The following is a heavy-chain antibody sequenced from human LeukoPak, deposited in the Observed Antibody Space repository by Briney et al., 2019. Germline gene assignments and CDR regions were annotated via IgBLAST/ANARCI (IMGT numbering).Heavy chain of an antibody. CDR3: STTVVTPMDY. CDR2: IRSKANSYTT. V-gene: IGHV3-73*01. D-gene: IGHD4-23*01. Sequence: GGSLRLSCAASGFTFSGSAMHWVRPASGKGLEWVGCIRSKANSYTTAYAASVKGKFNISRDDSKNPAYLQMNSLKTEDTAVYYCSTTVVTPMDYWGQGPLVTVSP. J-gene: IGHJ4*02. CDR1: GFTFSGSA.